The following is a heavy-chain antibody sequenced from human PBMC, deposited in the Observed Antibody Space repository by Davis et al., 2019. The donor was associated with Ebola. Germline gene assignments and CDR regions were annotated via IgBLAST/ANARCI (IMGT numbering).Heavy chain of an antibody. D-gene: IGHD2-2*01. CDR1: GFTVSSNY. J-gene: IGHJ6*02. V-gene: IGHV3-53*04. CDR3: ARSANVVPAATYYYGMDV. CDR2: IYSGGST. Sequence: GESLKISCAASGFTVSSNYMSWVRQAPGKGLEWVSVIYSGGSTYYADSVKGRFTISRHNSKNTLYLQMNSLRAEDTAVYYCARSANVVPAATYYYGMDVWGQGTTVTVSS.